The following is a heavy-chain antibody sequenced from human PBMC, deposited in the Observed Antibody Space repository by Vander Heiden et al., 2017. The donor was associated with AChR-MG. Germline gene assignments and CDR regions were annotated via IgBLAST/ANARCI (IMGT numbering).Heavy chain of an antibody. CDR2: IYRGGST. J-gene: IGHJ3*02. V-gene: IGHV3-66*01. Sequence: EVQLVESGGGLVQPGGSLRLSCAASGFTVSSNYMSWVRQAPGKGLEWVSVIYRGGSTYDSDSVKGRFTISRDNSKNTLYINMKSMRAEDTAVYYGAIEYSDDAFDIWGQGTMVTVSS. CDR1: GFTVSSNY. D-gene: IGHD3-3*01. CDR3: AIEYSDDAFDI.